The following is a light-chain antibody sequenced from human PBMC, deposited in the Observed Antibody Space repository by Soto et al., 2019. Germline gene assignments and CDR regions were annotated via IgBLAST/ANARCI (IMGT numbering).Light chain of an antibody. CDR1: QSVSSY. V-gene: IGKV3-11*01. J-gene: IGKJ4*01. CDR2: DAS. Sequence: EIVLTQSPATLSLSPGERATLSCRASQSVSSYLAWYQQKPGQAPRLLIYDASNRATGIPARFSGSGSGTDFTLTISSLEPEDFAVYYCQRRSNWPPDLTFGGGTKVEIK. CDR3: QRRSNWPPDLT.